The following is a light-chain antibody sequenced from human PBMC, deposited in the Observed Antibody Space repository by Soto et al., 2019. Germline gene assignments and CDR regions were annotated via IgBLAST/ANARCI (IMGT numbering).Light chain of an antibody. CDR1: QSISSW. CDR2: DAS. J-gene: IGKJ1*01. Sequence: DIQITQSPSTLSASVGDSVTITCRASQSISSWLAWYQQKPGKAPKLLIYDASSLESGVPSRFSGSGSGTEFTLTISSLQPDDFATYYCQQYNSYSWTFGQGAKVEI. V-gene: IGKV1-5*01. CDR3: QQYNSYSWT.